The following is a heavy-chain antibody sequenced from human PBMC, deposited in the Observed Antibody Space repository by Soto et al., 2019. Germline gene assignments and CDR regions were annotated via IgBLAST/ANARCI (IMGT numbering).Heavy chain of an antibody. CDR1: GFTFSNYA. D-gene: IGHD2-15*01. J-gene: IGHJ4*02. V-gene: IGHV3-23*01. CDR3: AKSTLGYCSGGSCYPPHYFDY. Sequence: EVQLLDSGGGLVQPGGSLRLSCAASGFTFSNYAMSWVRQAPGKGLEWVSGVGGSGDSTYYADSVKGRFTISRDNSKDTLYLQMIILRAEDTAVYYCAKSTLGYCSGGSCYPPHYFDYWGQGTLVTVSS. CDR2: VGGSGDST.